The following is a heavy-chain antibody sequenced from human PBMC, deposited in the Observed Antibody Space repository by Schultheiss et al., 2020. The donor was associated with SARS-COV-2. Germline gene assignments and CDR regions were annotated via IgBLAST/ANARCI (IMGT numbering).Heavy chain of an antibody. CDR1: GFTVSSNY. CDR3: AKEGWDVVVTAPPDY. CDR2: LSYDGSNK. V-gene: IGHV3-30*18. D-gene: IGHD2-21*02. J-gene: IGHJ4*02. Sequence: GGSLRLSCAASGFTVSSNYMSWVRQAPGKGLEWVAVLSYDGSNKYYADSVKGRFTISRDNSKNTLYLQMNSLRAEDTAVYYCAKEGWDVVVTAPPDYWGQGTLVTVSS.